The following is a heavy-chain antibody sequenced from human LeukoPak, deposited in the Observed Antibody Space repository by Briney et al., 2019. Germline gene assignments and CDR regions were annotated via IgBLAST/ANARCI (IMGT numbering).Heavy chain of an antibody. J-gene: IGHJ4*02. V-gene: IGHV3-7*01. CDR3: ARDSAGNDY. CDR2: IKQDGSEK. D-gene: IGHD6-13*01. CDR1: GFTFSTYW. Sequence: GGALRLSCAASGFTFSTYWMSWVRQAPGRGLEWVANIKQDGSEKYYVDSVKGRFTISRDNAKNSLYLQMNSLRAEDTAMYYCARDSAGNDYWGQGTLVTVSS.